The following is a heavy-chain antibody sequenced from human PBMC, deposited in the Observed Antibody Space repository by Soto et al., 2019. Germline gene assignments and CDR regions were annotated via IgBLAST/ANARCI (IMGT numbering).Heavy chain of an antibody. CDR1: GYTFTGYY. D-gene: IGHD4-4*01. J-gene: IGHJ6*02. CDR3: ARDSRSYSNYVPYYYYGMDV. V-gene: IGHV1-2*04. Sequence: QVQLVQSGAEVKKPGASVKVSCKASGYTFTGYYMHWVRHAPGQGLEWMGWINPNSRGTNYAQKFQGWVTMTRDTSNSTAYMELSRLRSDDTAVYYCARDSRSYSNYVPYYYYGMDVWGQGTTVTVSS. CDR2: INPNSRGT.